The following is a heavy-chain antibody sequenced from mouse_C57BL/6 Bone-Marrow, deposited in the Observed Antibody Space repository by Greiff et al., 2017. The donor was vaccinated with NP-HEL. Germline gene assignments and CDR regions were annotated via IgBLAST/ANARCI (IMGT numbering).Heavy chain of an antibody. CDR2: ISSGSSTI. CDR1: GFTFSDYG. V-gene: IGHV5-17*01. J-gene: IGHJ1*03. Sequence: EVKLMESGGGLVKPGGSLKLSCAASGFTFSDYGMHWVRQAPEKGLEWVAYISSGSSTIYYADTVKGRFTISRDNAKNTLFLQMTSLRSEDTAMYYGARRWLRVDFDVWGKGTTVPVSS. CDR3: ARRWLRVDFDV. D-gene: IGHD2-2*01.